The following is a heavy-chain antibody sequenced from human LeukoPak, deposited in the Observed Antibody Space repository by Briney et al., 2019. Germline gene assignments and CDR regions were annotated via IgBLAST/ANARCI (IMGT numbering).Heavy chain of an antibody. V-gene: IGHV3-30*18. D-gene: IGHD3-22*01. CDR1: GFSFSYYG. CDR2: ISFDGSIT. Sequence: GRSLRLSCAASGFSFSYYGMHWVRQAPGKGLEWVSFISFDGSITYNADSVKGRLTISRDNSKNTLYLQMNSLRAEDTAVYYCAKVYHYYDSSGYYYFDYWGQGTLVTVSS. CDR3: AKVYHYYDSSGYYYFDY. J-gene: IGHJ4*02.